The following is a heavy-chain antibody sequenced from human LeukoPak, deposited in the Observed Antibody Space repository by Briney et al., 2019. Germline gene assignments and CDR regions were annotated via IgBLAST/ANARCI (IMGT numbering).Heavy chain of an antibody. CDR2: IYPDYSET. CDR3: ARHTDGNDSDAFDI. D-gene: IGHD2-8*02. Sequence: GESLKISCKGFGYSFTKYWIGWVRQMPGKGLEWMGIIYPDYSETTYSPSFQGQVTMSVDKSINTAYLQWNSLRASDTAMYCCARHTDGNDSDAFDIWGQGTMVAVSS. V-gene: IGHV5-51*01. J-gene: IGHJ3*02. CDR1: GYSFTKYW.